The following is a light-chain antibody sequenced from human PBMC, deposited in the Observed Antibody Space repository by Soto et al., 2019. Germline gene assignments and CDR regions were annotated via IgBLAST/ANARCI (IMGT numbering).Light chain of an antibody. CDR3: QQYGSSPLT. V-gene: IGKV3-20*01. CDR2: GAS. Sequence: DIVLTQSPGTLSLSPGERATLSCRASQSVSSSYLAWYQQKPGQAPRLLIYGASSRATGIPDRFSGSGSGTDFTLTISRLEPEDFAVYYCQQYGSSPLTVGPGTKVDIK. CDR1: QSVSSSY. J-gene: IGKJ3*01.